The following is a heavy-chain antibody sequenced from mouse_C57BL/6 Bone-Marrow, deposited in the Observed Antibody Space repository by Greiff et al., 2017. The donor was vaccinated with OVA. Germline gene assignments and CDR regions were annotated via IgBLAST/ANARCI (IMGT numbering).Heavy chain of an antibody. CDR3: AREGLRFDY. D-gene: IGHD2-2*01. CDR2: ISDGGSYT. J-gene: IGHJ2*01. CDR1: GFTFSSYA. V-gene: IGHV5-4*01. Sequence: VQLKESGGGLVKPGGSLKLSCAASGFTFSSYAMSWVRQTPEKRLEWVATISDGGSYTYYPDNVKGRFTISRDNAKNNLYLQMSHLKSEDTAMYYCAREGLRFDYWGQGTTLTVSS.